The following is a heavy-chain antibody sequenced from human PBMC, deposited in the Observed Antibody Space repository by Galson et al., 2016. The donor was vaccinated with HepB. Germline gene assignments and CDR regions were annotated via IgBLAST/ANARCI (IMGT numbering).Heavy chain of an antibody. CDR2: ISNNNENT. J-gene: IGHJ4*02. V-gene: IGHV1-18*01. CDR3: ARAGAEVTSQFDS. CDR1: GYTFSIFG. D-gene: IGHD2-21*02. Sequence: SVKVSCKASGYTFSIFGISWVRQAPGQGLEWLGWISNNNENTNYAQMVQGRVTLTTDTSTSTAYMELRDLTSGDTAVYYCARAGAEVTSQFDSWGQGTQVIVSS.